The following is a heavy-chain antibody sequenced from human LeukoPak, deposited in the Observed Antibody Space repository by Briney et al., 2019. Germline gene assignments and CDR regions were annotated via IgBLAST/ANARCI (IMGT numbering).Heavy chain of an antibody. V-gene: IGHV3-48*01. J-gene: IGHJ4*02. Sequence: GSLLLSCTGSGFPFISYSMNWVRQAPGKGLEWVSYISSSSSTIYYADSVKGRFTISRDNAKNSLYLQMNSLRAEDTAVYYCARAPRSSGWYEAKRGGFDYWGQGTLVTVSS. CDR3: ARAPRSSGWYEAKRGGFDY. CDR2: ISSSSSTI. D-gene: IGHD6-19*01. CDR1: GFPFISYS.